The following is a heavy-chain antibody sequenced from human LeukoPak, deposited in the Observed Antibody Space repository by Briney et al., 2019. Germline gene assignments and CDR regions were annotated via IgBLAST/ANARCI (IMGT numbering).Heavy chain of an antibody. J-gene: IGHJ5*02. CDR1: GFTFSSCA. Sequence: GRSLRLSCAASGFTFSSCAMHWVRQAPGKGLEWVAVISYDGSNKYYADSVKGRFTISRDNSRNTLYLQMNSLRAEDTAVYYCARGGVVVVAATPDWFDPWGQGTLVTVSS. CDR2: ISYDGSNK. CDR3: ARGGVVVVAATPDWFDP. V-gene: IGHV3-30-3*01. D-gene: IGHD2-15*01.